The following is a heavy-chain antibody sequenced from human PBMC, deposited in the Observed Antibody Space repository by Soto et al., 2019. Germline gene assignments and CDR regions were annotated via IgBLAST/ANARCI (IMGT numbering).Heavy chain of an antibody. Sequence: QLQLQESGPGLVKPSETLSLTCSVSGDSINSDNYYWGWIRQPPGKGLEWIGSIYYRGNTYYNPSLKTRVPISVDKSKSQLSLRLSSVTAADSAVYFCARLEGLATISYYFDYWGQGTLVTVSS. D-gene: IGHD3-9*01. CDR2: IYYRGNT. CDR1: GDSINSDNYY. CDR3: ARLEGLATISYYFDY. J-gene: IGHJ4*02. V-gene: IGHV4-39*01.